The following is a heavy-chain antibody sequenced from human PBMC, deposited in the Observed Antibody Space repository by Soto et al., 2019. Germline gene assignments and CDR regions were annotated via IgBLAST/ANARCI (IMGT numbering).Heavy chain of an antibody. CDR1: EFTFDDFT. D-gene: IGHD1-26*01. V-gene: IGHV3-21*01. CDR2: ISSSSSYI. CDR3: ARDLGVGAPSAGAFDI. Sequence: WGSKRHSCAASEFTFDDFTMHWIRQAPGKGLEWVSSISSSSSYIYYADSVKGRFTISRDNAKNSLYLQMNSLRAEDTAVYYCARDLGVGAPSAGAFDIWGQGTMVTVSS. J-gene: IGHJ3*02.